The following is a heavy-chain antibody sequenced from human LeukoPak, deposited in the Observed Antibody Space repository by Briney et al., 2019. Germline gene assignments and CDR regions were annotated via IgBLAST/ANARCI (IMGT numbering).Heavy chain of an antibody. CDR1: GGSISSSSYY. D-gene: IGHD3-10*01. J-gene: IGHJ4*02. V-gene: IGHV4-39*01. Sequence: PSETLSLTCTDSGGSISSSSYYWGWIRQPPGKGLEWIGSIYYSGSTYYNPSLKSRVTISVDTSKNQFSLKLSSVTAADTAVYYCMAYGSGTEVGYWGQGTLVTVSS. CDR3: MAYGSGTEVGY. CDR2: IYYSGST.